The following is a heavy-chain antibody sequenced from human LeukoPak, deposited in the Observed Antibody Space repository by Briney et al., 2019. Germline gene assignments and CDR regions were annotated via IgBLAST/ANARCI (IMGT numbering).Heavy chain of an antibody. J-gene: IGHJ5*02. CDR3: ATTPSIAATGTLWWFDP. V-gene: IGHV4-59*03. CDR1: GGPFDAYY. D-gene: IGHD6-6*01. CDR2: ILYSGHT. Sequence: PSETLALTCTVSGGPFDAYYWSWIRQPPGKGLEWIGYILYSGHTNSNPSLKSRVIMSIDTSKKQFSLKLTSVTAADTAVYYCATTPSIAATGTLWWFDPWGQGTLVTVSS.